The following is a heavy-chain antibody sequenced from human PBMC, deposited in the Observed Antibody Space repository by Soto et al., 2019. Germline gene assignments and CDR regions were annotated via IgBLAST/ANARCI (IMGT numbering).Heavy chain of an antibody. V-gene: IGHV3-21*01. CDR2: ISSSSSYI. J-gene: IGHJ3*02. Sequence: PGGSLRLSCAASGFTFSSYSMNWVRQAPGKGLEWVSSISSSSSYIYYADSVKGRFTISRDNAKNSLYLQMNSLRAEDTAVYYCARDRRELGDDAFDIWGQGTMVTVSS. D-gene: IGHD7-27*01. CDR3: ARDRRELGDDAFDI. CDR1: GFTFSSYS.